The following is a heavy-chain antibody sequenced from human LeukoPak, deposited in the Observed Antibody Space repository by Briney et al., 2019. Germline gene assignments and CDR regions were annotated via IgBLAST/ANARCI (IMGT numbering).Heavy chain of an antibody. D-gene: IGHD6-19*01. CDR3: ARDLARAVAGKYNWFDP. CDR1: GYTFTGYY. V-gene: IGHV1-2*02. CDR2: INPNSGGT. J-gene: IGHJ5*02. Sequence: ASVKVSCKASGYTFTGYYMHWVRQAPGQGLEWMGWINPNSGGTNYAQKFQGRVTMTRDTPISTAYMELSRLRSDDTAVYYCARDLARAVAGKYNWFDPWGQGTLVTVSS.